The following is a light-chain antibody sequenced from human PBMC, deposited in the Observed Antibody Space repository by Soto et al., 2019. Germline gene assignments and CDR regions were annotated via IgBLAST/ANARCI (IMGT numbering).Light chain of an antibody. CDR3: QSYDTSLNDWEGV. J-gene: IGLJ3*02. CDR1: SSDVGGYNF. CDR2: DVI. Sequence: QSVLTQPRSVSGSPGQSVTISCTGTSSDVGGYNFVSWFQQHPGKAPKLIIYDVIKRPSGVPHHFSGSKSGNTASLTISGLQAEDEADYYCQSYDTSLNDWEGVFGGGTKLTVL. V-gene: IGLV2-11*01.